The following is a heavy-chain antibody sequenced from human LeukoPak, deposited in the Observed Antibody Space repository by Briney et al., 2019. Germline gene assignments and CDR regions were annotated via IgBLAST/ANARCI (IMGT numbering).Heavy chain of an antibody. CDR2: ISSSSSYI. CDR3: AWGIEEMATTPFDY. D-gene: IGHD5-24*01. CDR1: GFTVSSNY. J-gene: IGHJ4*02. Sequence: GGSLRLSCAASGFTVSSNYMSWVRQAPGKGLGWVSSISSSSSYIYYADSVKGRFTISRDNAKNSLYLQMNSLRAEDTAVYYCAWGIEEMATTPFDYWGQGTLVTVSS. V-gene: IGHV3-21*01.